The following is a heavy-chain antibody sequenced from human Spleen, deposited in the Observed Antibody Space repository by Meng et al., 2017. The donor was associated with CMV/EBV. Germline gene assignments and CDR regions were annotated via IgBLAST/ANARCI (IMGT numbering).Heavy chain of an antibody. CDR3: ARDQYNDIWTGFYYYGMDV. CDR1: GFTFNNYW. D-gene: IGHD3-9*01. Sequence: GESLKISCTASGFTFNNYWMHWVRQAPGKGLEWVSYISGSGSITYYADSVKGRFTISRDNAKNSLYLQMNSLRAEDTAVYYCARDQYNDIWTGFYYYGMDVWGHGTTVTVSS. J-gene: IGHJ6*02. V-gene: IGHV3-48*04. CDR2: ISGSGSIT.